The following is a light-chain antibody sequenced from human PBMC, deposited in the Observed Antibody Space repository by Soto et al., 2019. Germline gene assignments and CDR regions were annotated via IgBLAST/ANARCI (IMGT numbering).Light chain of an antibody. CDR2: DAS. V-gene: IGKV1-33*01. CDR3: QQSDTLLL. CDR1: QGISNY. J-gene: IGKJ5*01. Sequence: DIQMTQSPSSLSASVGDRVTITCQATQGISNYLNWYQQKPGKAPKFLIYDASNLETGVPSRFSGSGSGTNFTFTISSLQPEDIATYYCQQSDTLLLFGQGTRLEIK.